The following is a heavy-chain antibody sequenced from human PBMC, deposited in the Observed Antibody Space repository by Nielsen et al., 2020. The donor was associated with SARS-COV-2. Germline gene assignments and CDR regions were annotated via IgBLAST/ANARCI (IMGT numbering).Heavy chain of an antibody. V-gene: IGHV4-59*01. CDR1: GGSISSYY. Sequence: SETLSLTCTVSGGSISSYYWSWIRQPPGKGLEWIGYIYYSGSTNYNPSLKSRVTISVDTSKNQFSLKLSSVTAADTAVYYCARFHLTIFGAVGLDYWGQGTLVTVSS. CDR2: IYYSGST. J-gene: IGHJ4*02. CDR3: ARFHLTIFGAVGLDY. D-gene: IGHD3-3*01.